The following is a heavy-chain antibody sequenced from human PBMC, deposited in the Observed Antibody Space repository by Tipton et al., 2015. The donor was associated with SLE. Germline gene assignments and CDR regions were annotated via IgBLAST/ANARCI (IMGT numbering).Heavy chain of an antibody. CDR3: ARAEQQREPFDY. CDR1: GGSITTTTYY. CDR2: IYYSGST. J-gene: IGHJ4*02. V-gene: IGHV4-39*02. Sequence: TLSLTCTVSGGSITTTTYYWGWIRQSPGKGLEWIGSIYYSGSTYYNPSLKSRVTISVDTSKNHFSLKLSSVTAADTAVYYCARAEQQREPFDYWGQGTLVTVSS. D-gene: IGHD6-13*01.